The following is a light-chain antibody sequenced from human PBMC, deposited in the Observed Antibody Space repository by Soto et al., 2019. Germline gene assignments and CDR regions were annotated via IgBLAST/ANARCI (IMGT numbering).Light chain of an antibody. Sequence: EIVLTQSPATLSLSPGERVTLSCRASQSVSNSLAWYHQKPGQPPRLLIYDVSNRATGIPARFSGSGSGTDFTLTISSLEPEDFAVYYCQQRSNWPSITFGQGTRLEIK. CDR2: DVS. CDR1: QSVSNS. J-gene: IGKJ5*01. V-gene: IGKV3-11*01. CDR3: QQRSNWPSIT.